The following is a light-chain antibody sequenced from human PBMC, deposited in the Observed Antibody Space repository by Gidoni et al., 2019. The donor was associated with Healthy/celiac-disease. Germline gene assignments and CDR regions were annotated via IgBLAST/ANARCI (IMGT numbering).Light chain of an antibody. Sequence: EIVMTQSPATLSVPPGERATLSCRASQSVSSNLAWYQQKPGQAPRLLIYGASIRATGIPARFSGSGSGTEFTLTISSLQSEDFAVYYCQQYNNWPPRTFGQGTKVEIK. V-gene: IGKV3D-15*01. CDR2: GAS. CDR3: QQYNNWPPRT. J-gene: IGKJ1*01. CDR1: QSVSSN.